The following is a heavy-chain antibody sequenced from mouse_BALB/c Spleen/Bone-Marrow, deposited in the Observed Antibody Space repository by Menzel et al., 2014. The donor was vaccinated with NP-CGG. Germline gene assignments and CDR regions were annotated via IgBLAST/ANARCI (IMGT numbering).Heavy chain of an antibody. CDR1: GFTFTDYY. V-gene: IGHV7-3*02. Sequence: EVMLVESGGGLVQPGGSLRLSCATSGFTFTDYYMSWVRQPPGKALEWLGFIRNKANGYTTEYSASVKGRFTISRDNSQSILCLQMNTLRAEDSATYFCARDINDNYNWYFDVWGAGTTVTVSS. CDR3: ARDINDNYNWYFDV. J-gene: IGHJ1*01. CDR2: IRNKANGYTT. D-gene: IGHD2-1*01.